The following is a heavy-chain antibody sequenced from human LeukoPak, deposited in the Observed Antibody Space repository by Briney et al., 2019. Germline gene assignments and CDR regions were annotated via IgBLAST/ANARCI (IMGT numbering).Heavy chain of an antibody. CDR1: GYTFTSYA. J-gene: IGHJ4*01. V-gene: IGHV7-4-1*02. Sequence: ASVKVSCKASGYTFTSYAMNWVRQAPGQGLEWMGWINTNTGNPTYAQGFTGRFVFSLDTSVSTAYLQISSLKAEDTAVYYCARDQWPIAAGSPSPYAWGHGTLVTVSS. CDR2: INTNTGNP. D-gene: IGHD6-13*01. CDR3: ARDQWPIAAGSPSPYA.